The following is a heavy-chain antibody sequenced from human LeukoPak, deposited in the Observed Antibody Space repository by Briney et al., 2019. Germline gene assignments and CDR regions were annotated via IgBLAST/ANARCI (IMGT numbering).Heavy chain of an antibody. D-gene: IGHD1-26*01. CDR1: GFTFSHFG. CDR3: AKECRGARGGYFDY. V-gene: IGHV3-30*02. J-gene: IGHJ4*02. CDR2: IQFDGTNK. Sequence: GGSLRLSCAASGFTFSHFGMHWVRQAPGKGLEWLAFIQFDGTNKYYGDSVQGRFDISRDNSKNTLYLQMNSLRAEDTAVYYCAKECRGARGGYFDYWGQGTLVTVSS.